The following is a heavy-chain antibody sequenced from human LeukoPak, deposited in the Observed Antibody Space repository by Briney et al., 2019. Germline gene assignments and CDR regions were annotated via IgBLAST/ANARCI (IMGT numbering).Heavy chain of an antibody. J-gene: IGHJ3*02. CDR3: ARDGRLGDTWGAFDI. D-gene: IGHD3-16*01. CDR1: GYTFTVHY. V-gene: IGHV1-2*02. CDR2: INPNSGGT. Sequence: GASVTVSFKASGYTFTVHYMHWVRQAPGQGLEWVGWINPNSGGTNYAQKFQGRVTMTRDTSISTAYMELSRLRSDDTAVYYCARDGRLGDTWGAFDIWGQGTMVTVSS.